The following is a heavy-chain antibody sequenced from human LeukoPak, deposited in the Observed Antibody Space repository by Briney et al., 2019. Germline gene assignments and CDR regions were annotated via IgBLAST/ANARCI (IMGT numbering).Heavy chain of an antibody. Sequence: SQTLSLTCAISGDSVSSNSAAWNWIRQSPSRGLEGLGRTYYRSRWSNDYAVSVKSRITIKSDTSKDQFSLQLNSVTPEDTAVYYCARSLDTAIIWWGQGTLVTVSS. V-gene: IGHV6-1*01. J-gene: IGHJ4*02. D-gene: IGHD5-18*01. CDR1: GDSVSSNSAA. CDR2: TYYRSRWSN. CDR3: ARSLDTAIIW.